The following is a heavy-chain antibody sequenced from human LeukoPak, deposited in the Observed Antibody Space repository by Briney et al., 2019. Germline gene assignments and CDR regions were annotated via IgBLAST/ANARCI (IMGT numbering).Heavy chain of an antibody. CDR2: INPSGST. CDR1: GGSFSGYY. J-gene: IGHJ3*02. D-gene: IGHD2-2*01. Sequence: SETLSLTCAVYGGSFSGYYWSWIRQPPGKGLEWIGEINPSGSTNYNPSLKSRVTISVDTSKNQFSLKLSSVTAADTAVYYCARLPLKVIVVVPGRNAFDIWGQGTMVTVSS. V-gene: IGHV4-34*01. CDR3: ARLPLKVIVVVPGRNAFDI.